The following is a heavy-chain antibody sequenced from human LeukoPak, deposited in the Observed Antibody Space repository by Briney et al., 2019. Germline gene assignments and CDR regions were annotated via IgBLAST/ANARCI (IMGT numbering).Heavy chain of an antibody. J-gene: IGHJ4*02. Sequence: ASVKVSCKASGYTFTGYYMHWVRQAPGQGLEWMGWINPNSGGTNYAQKFQGRVTMTRDTSISTAYMELSRLRSDDTAVYSCARSNYYDSSGCDYRGLGTLVTVSA. CDR1: GYTFTGYY. CDR3: ARSNYYDSSGCDY. CDR2: INPNSGGT. D-gene: IGHD3-22*01. V-gene: IGHV1-2*02.